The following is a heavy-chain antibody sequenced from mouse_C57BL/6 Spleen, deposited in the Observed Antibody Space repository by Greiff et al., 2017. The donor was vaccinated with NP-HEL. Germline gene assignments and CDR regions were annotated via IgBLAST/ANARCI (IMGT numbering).Heavy chain of an antibody. Sequence: VQLQQPGAELVKPGASVKLSCKASGYTFTSYWMHWVKQRPGQGLEWIGMIHPNSGSTNYNEKFKSKATLTVDKSSSTAYMQLSSLTSEDSAVYYCARRNGNYGAMDYWGQGTSVTVSS. V-gene: IGHV1-64*01. CDR1: GYTFTSYW. CDR3: ARRNGNYGAMDY. J-gene: IGHJ4*01. CDR2: IHPNSGST. D-gene: IGHD2-1*01.